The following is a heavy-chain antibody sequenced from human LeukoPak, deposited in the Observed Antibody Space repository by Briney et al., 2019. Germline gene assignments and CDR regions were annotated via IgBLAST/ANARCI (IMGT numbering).Heavy chain of an antibody. D-gene: IGHD6-19*01. Sequence: GESLRLSCAASGFTFDDHAMHWVRQAPGKGLEWVSLISWNGGTTYYADSVQGRFTISRDNSKNSLYLQLNSLRAEDTALYYCAKDTSSDGYDAFDIWGQGTMVTVSS. V-gene: IGHV3-43D*03. CDR1: GFTFDDHA. CDR3: AKDTSSDGYDAFDI. CDR2: ISWNGGTT. J-gene: IGHJ3*02.